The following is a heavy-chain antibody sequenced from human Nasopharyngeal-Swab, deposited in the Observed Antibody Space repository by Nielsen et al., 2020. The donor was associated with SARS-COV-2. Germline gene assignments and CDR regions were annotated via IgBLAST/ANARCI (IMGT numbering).Heavy chain of an antibody. CDR1: GGSFSGYY. J-gene: IGHJ4*02. Sequence: SETLSLTCAVYGGSFSGYYWSWIRQPPGKGLEWIGEINHSGSTNYNPSLKSRVTISVDTSKNQFSLKLSSVTAADTAMYYCARQHYDYVWGSYYYFDYWGQGTLVTVSS. CDR2: INHSGST. V-gene: IGHV4-34*01. CDR3: ARQHYDYVWGSYYYFDY. D-gene: IGHD3-16*01.